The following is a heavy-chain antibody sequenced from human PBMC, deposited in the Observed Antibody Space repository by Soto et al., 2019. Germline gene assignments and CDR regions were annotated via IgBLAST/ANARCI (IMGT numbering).Heavy chain of an antibody. CDR1: GFTFSRNG. J-gene: IGHJ4*02. CDR2: MSNDGSHT. Sequence: QVQLVESGGGVVQPGRSLRLSCAASGFTFSRNGMHWVRQAPGKGLEWVAVMSNDGSHTSYADSAKGRFTISRDNSKNTLYLQMNSLRAEDSGIYYCTKGCRSSSNCYSIDYWGQGALVTVSS. D-gene: IGHD2-15*01. CDR3: TKGCRSSSNCYSIDY. V-gene: IGHV3-30*18.